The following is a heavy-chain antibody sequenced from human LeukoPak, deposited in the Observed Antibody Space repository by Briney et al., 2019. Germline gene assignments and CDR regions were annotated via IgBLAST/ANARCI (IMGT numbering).Heavy chain of an antibody. Sequence: GGSLRLSCAASGFTFSNSWMSWVRQAPGKGLEWVGRIKSKTDGGTTDSAATVEGRITISRYDSKNTLYLQMNSLKTEDTAVYYCTTGQLLYMGWSQFFKDVWGKGTTVTASS. CDR2: IKSKTDGGTT. D-gene: IGHD2-2*02. V-gene: IGHV3-15*01. CDR3: TTGQLLYMGWSQFFKDV. CDR1: GFTFSNSW. J-gene: IGHJ6*04.